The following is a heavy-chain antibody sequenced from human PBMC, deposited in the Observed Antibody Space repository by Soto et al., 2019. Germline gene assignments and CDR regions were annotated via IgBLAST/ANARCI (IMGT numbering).Heavy chain of an antibody. CDR1: GFTFSDYG. CDR3: AIKTDATTTGDH. V-gene: IGHV3-30*03. J-gene: IGHJ4*02. D-gene: IGHD1-1*01. CDR2: TSYDGSNK. Sequence: QVHLVESGGGVVQPGTSLTLSCAASGFTFSDYGMHWVRQAPGKGLEWVALTSYDGSNKYYADSVKGRFTISRDNSKNTLYLQMSSLRIEDTAVYYCAIKTDATTTGDHWGQGTLVTVSS.